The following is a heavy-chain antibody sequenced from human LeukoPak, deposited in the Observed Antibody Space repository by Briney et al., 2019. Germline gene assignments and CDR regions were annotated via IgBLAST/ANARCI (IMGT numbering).Heavy chain of an antibody. CDR3: ARVWRSYYYMDV. Sequence: SETLSLTCTVSGYSISSGYYWGWIRQPAGKGLEWIGRIYTSGSTNYNPSLKSRVTISVDTSKNQFSLKLSSVTAADTAVYYCARVWRSYYYMDVWGKGTTVTVSS. J-gene: IGHJ6*03. CDR1: GYSISSGYY. CDR2: IYTSGST. V-gene: IGHV4-61*02. D-gene: IGHD1-1*01.